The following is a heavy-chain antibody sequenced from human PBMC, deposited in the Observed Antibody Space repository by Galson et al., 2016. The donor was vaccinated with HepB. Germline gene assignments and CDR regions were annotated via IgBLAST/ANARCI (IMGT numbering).Heavy chain of an antibody. D-gene: IGHD3-16*01. CDR2: INSDGGST. CDR3: ARDRAEVTQFYYYGLDV. Sequence: SVKVSCKASGYTFTNNYMRWVRQAPGQGLEWMGTINSDGGSTYSAQKFQGRVTLTRDTSTSTVYMELSSLRSEDTAVYYCARDRAEVTQFYYYGLDVWGQGILVTVSS. V-gene: IGHV1-46*01. J-gene: IGHJ4*02. CDR1: GYTFTNNY.